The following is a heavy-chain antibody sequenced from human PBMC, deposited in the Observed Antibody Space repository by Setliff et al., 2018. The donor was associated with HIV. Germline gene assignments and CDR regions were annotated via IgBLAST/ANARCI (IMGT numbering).Heavy chain of an antibody. Sequence: SVKVSCKASGGTFSSYAISWVRQAPGQGLEWMGGIIPIFGTANYAQKFQGRVTLTIDTSISTAYMELSRLRSDDTAVYYCARRDPAALSPFDCWGQGTLVTVS. D-gene: IGHD2-15*01. CDR3: ARRDPAALSPFDC. J-gene: IGHJ4*02. CDR2: IIPIFGTA. V-gene: IGHV1-69*05. CDR1: GGTFSSYA.